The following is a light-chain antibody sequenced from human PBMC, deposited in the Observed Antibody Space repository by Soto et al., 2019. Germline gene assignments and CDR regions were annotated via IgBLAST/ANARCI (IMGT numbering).Light chain of an antibody. CDR1: ESVSAGY. CDR3: QQYGSSPFT. J-gene: IGKJ3*01. V-gene: IGKV3-20*01. Sequence: EIVLTQSPGTLSLSPGERATLSCRASESVSAGYLAWYQQKPGQAPRLLIYGASNRATGIPDRFSGSGSGTDFTLTIGRLEPEDFAVYYCQQYGSSPFTFGPGTKVDIK. CDR2: GAS.